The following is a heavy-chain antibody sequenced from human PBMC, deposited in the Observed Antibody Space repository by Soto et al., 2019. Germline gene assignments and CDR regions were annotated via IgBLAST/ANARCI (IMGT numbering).Heavy chain of an antibody. CDR3: ARGDATKIVVTTYYAMDV. CDR1: GGSLSNYG. D-gene: IGHD3-22*01. CDR2: IIPVFGTP. V-gene: IGHV1-69*12. J-gene: IGHJ6*02. Sequence: QVQLVQSGAEVKKPGSSVKVSCKASGGSLSNYGISWVRQAPGQGLEWMGAIIPVFGTPNYEQKFQDRVTFTADESTTTVYMEVRSLTSEDTAVYYCARGDATKIVVTTYYAMDVWGQGTTVTVSS.